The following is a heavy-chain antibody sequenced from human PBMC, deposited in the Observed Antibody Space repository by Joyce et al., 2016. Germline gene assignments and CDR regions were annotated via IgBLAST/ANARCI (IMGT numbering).Heavy chain of an antibody. CDR1: GFTFTHYS. D-gene: IGHD3-22*01. CDR2: ITSSSYI. CDR3: ARFRYSDTSGPDY. J-gene: IGHJ4*02. V-gene: IGHV3-21*01. Sequence: EVQLVESGGGLVKPRGSLRLSCAASGFTFTHYSMHWVRQAPGKGLEWVSSITSSSYIFYADSVKGRFTISRDNANNSLSLQMNSLRAEDTAVYYCARFRYSDTSGPDYWGQGTLVTVSS.